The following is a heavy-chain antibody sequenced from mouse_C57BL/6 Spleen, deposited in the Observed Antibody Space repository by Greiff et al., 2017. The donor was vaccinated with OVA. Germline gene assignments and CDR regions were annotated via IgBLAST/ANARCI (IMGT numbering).Heavy chain of an antibody. D-gene: IGHD2-5*01. CDR1: GYSITSGYY. CDR2: ISYDGSN. V-gene: IGHV3-6*01. CDR3: ARVYSNYDYYAMDY. J-gene: IGHJ4*01. Sequence: VQLQQSGPGLVKPSQSLSLTCSVTGYSITSGYYWNWIRQFPGNKLEWMGYISYDGSNNYNPSLKNRISITRDTSKNQFFLKLNSVTTEDTATYYCARVYSNYDYYAMDYWGQGTSVTVSS.